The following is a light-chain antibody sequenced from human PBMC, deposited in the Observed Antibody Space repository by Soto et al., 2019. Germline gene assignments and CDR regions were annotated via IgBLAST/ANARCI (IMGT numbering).Light chain of an antibody. V-gene: IGKV1-5*01. CDR3: QQYKSYPWT. J-gene: IGKJ1*01. Sequence: DIQMTQSPSTLSASVGDRVTITCRANESVSSWLAWYQQKVGKAPNLLIYDASSLESGVPSRFSGSGSVTEFALTISSLQPDDFATYYCQQYKSYPWTFGLGTKVE. CDR1: ESVSSW. CDR2: DAS.